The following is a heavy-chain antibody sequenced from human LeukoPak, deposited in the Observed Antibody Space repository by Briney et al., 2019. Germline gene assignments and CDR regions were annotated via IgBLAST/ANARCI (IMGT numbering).Heavy chain of an antibody. Sequence: QPGGSLRLSCATSGFTFSSFALHWVRQAPGKGLEWVSAIWYDGSNKYYVDSVRGRFTISRDHSKNMLYLQMNSLRAEDTAVYYCAREVDCTDGSCYRGHFDYWGQGTLVTVSS. CDR1: GFTFSSFA. V-gene: IGHV3-33*01. CDR3: AREVDCTDGSCYRGHFDY. CDR2: IWYDGSNK. D-gene: IGHD2-15*01. J-gene: IGHJ4*02.